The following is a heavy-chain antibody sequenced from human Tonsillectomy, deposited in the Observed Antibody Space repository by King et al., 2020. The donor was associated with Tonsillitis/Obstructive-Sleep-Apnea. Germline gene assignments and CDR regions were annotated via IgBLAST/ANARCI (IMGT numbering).Heavy chain of an antibody. CDR1: GGSFSGYY. D-gene: IGHD6-13*01. V-gene: IGHV4-34*01. J-gene: IGHJ6*04. CDR3: ARGGLEQLRRMDV. CDR2: INHSGST. Sequence: VQLQQWGAGLLKPSETLSLTCAVYGGSFSGYYWSWIRQPPGKGLEWIGEINHSGSTNYNPSLKSRVTISVDTSKNQFSLKLSSVTAADTAVYYCARGGLEQLRRMDVWGKGTTVTVSS.